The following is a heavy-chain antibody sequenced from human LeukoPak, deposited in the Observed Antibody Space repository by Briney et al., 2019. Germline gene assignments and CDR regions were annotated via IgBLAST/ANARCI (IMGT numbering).Heavy chain of an antibody. J-gene: IGHJ6*02. CDR1: GFIFSSYS. CDR3: ARERFYYYYGMDV. V-gene: IGHV3-48*01. CDR2: ISSSSSTI. D-gene: IGHD3-3*01. Sequence: PGGSLRLSCAASGFIFSSYSMNWVRQAPGKGLEWVSYISSSSSTIYYADSVKGRFTISRDNAKNSLYLQMNSLRAEDTAVYYCARERFYYYYGMDVWGQGTTVTVSS.